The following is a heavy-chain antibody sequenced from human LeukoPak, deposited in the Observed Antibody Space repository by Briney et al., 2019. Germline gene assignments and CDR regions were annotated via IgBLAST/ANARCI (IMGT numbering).Heavy chain of an antibody. CDR2: INHSGST. D-gene: IGHD3-10*01. CDR1: GGSFSGYY. V-gene: IGHV4-34*01. CDR3: ARSKYYYGSGSYPEDY. Sequence: SETLSLTCAVYGGSFSGYYWSWIRQPPGKGLEWIGEINHSGSTNYNPSLKSRVTISVDTSKNQFSLKLSSVTAADTAVYYCARSKYYYGSGSYPEDYWGQGTLVTVS. J-gene: IGHJ4*02.